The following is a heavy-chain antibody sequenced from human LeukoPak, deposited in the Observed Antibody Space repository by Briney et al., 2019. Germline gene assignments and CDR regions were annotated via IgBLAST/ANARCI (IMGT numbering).Heavy chain of an antibody. CDR3: AAGVFDY. V-gene: IGHV3-48*04. CDR2: ISSSSTTI. D-gene: IGHD3-10*01. J-gene: IGHJ4*02. Sequence: GGSLRLSCAASGFTVSSNYMSWVRQAPGKGLEWVSYISSSSTTIYYADSVKGRFTISRDNAKNSLFLQMKSLTAEDTAVYYCAAGVFDYWGQGTLVTVSS. CDR1: GFTVSSNY.